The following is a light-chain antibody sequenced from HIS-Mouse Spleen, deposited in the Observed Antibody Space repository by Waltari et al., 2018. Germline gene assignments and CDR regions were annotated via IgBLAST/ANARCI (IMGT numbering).Light chain of an antibody. CDR1: ALPKKY. CDR2: EDS. Sequence: SHELTQPPAVSVSAGQTARITCSGDALPKKYAYWYQQKSGQAPVLVIYEDSKRPSGIPERFSGSSSGTMATLTISGAQVEDEADYYCYSTDSSGNHRVFGGGTKLTVL. V-gene: IGLV3-10*01. J-gene: IGLJ2*01. CDR3: YSTDSSGNHRV.